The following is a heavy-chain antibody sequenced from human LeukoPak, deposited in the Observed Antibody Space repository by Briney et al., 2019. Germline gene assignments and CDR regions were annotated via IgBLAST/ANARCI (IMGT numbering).Heavy chain of an antibody. D-gene: IGHD3-3*01. J-gene: IGHJ4*02. Sequence: GGSLRLSCAASGFTFSSYSMNWVRQAPGKGLEWVSYISSSSSTIYYADSVKGRFTISRDNAKNTLYLQMNSLRAEDTAVYYCAKQSTIFGVVESFDYWGQGTLVTVSS. CDR1: GFTFSSYS. CDR3: AKQSTIFGVVESFDY. V-gene: IGHV3-48*01. CDR2: ISSSSSTI.